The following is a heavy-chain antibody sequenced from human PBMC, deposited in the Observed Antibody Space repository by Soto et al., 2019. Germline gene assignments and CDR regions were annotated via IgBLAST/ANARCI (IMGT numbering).Heavy chain of an antibody. CDR1: GGTFSSYT. V-gene: IGHV1-69*02. D-gene: IGHD1-26*01. Sequence: QVQLVQSGAEVKKPGSSVKVSCKASGGTFSSYTISWVRQAPGQGLEWMGRIIPILGIANYAQKFQGRVTITADKSTSTAYMELSSLRSEDTAVYYCARAKQWELLTPYYFVYWGQGTLVTVSS. CDR3: ARAKQWELLTPYYFVY. CDR2: IIPILGIA. J-gene: IGHJ4*02.